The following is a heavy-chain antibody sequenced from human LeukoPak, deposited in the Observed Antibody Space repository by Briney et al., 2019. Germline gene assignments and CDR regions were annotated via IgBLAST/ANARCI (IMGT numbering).Heavy chain of an antibody. D-gene: IGHD3-22*01. Sequence: PSETLPLTCTVSGGSISSYYWSWIRQPPGKGLEWIGYIYGSGSTNYNPSLKSRVTISVDTYKTQFSLKLSSVTAADAAVYYCARRARYYDSSGYSITYWYFDLWGRGTLVTISS. CDR2: IYGSGST. CDR1: GGSISSYY. CDR3: ARRARYYDSSGYSITYWYFDL. J-gene: IGHJ2*01. V-gene: IGHV4-59*01.